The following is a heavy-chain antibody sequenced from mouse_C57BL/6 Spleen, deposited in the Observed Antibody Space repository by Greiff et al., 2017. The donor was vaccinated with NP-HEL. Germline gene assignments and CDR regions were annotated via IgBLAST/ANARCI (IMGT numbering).Heavy chain of an antibody. J-gene: IGHJ4*01. CDR2: IYPGDGDT. D-gene: IGHD1-1*01. CDR1: GYAFSSSW. Sequence: LVESGPELVKPGASVKISCKASGYAFSSSWMNWVKQRPGKGLEWIGRIYPGDGDTNYNGKFKGKATLTADKSSSTAYMQLSSLTSEDSAVYFCARWAPITTVVANYAMDYWGQGTSVTVSS. CDR3: ARWAPITTVVANYAMDY. V-gene: IGHV1-82*01.